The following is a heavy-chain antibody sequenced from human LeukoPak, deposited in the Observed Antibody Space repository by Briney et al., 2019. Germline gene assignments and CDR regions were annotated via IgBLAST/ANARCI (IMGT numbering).Heavy chain of an antibody. V-gene: IGHV4-61*09. Sequence: SQTLSLTCTVSGGSISSGGYYWSWIRQPPGKGLEWIGYIYYSGSTNYNPSLRSRVTISVDTSKNQFSLKLSSVTAADTAVYYCARSPGSGSYFDYWGQGTLVTASS. J-gene: IGHJ4*02. CDR2: IYYSGST. D-gene: IGHD3-10*01. CDR1: GGSISSGGYY. CDR3: ARSPGSGSYFDY.